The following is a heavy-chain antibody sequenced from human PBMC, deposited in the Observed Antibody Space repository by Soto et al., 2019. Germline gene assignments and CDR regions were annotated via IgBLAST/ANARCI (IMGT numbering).Heavy chain of an antibody. CDR1: GYTFTSYY. V-gene: IGHV1-46*03. D-gene: IGHD5-12*01. CDR3: ARAGGGYDPPSGGMDV. Sequence: ASVNVSCKASGYTFTSYYMHWVRQAPGQGLEWMGIINPSGGSTSYAQKFQGRVTMTRDTSTSTVYMELSSLRSEDTAVYYCARAGGGYDPPSGGMDVWGQGTTVTVSS. CDR2: INPSGGST. J-gene: IGHJ6*02.